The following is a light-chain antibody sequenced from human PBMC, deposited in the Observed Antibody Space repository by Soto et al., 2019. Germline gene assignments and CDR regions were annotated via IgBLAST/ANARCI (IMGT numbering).Light chain of an antibody. CDR1: QSVSSN. V-gene: IGKV3-15*01. CDR2: GAS. CDR3: QQYNNWPPWT. J-gene: IGKJ1*01. Sequence: EIVMRQSPATVSVCPGERATLSCRASQSVSSNLAWYQQKPGQAPRLLIYGASTRATGIPARFSGSGSGTEFTLTISSLQSEDFAVYSCQQYNNWPPWTFRQGTKV.